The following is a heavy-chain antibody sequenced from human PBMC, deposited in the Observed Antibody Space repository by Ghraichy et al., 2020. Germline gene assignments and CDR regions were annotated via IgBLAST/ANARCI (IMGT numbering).Heavy chain of an antibody. D-gene: IGHD2-15*01. Sequence: LNISCAASGFTVSSNYMSWVRQAPGKGLEWVSVIYSGGSTYYADSVKGRLTISRDNSKNTLYLQMNSLRAEDTAVYYCARSGFCSGGSCYSEYYYGMDVWGQGTTVTVSS. CDR1: GFTVSSNY. CDR3: ARSGFCSGGSCYSEYYYGMDV. J-gene: IGHJ6*02. CDR2: IYSGGST. V-gene: IGHV3-53*01.